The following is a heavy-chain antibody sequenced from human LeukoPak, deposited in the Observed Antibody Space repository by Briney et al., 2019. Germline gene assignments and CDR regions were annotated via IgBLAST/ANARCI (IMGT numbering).Heavy chain of an antibody. CDR1: GYSISSGYY. CDR3: ARGRTLWIRRGFDY. CDR2: IYHSGKS. D-gene: IGHD5-18*01. Sequence: PSETLSLTCSVSGYSISSGYYWDWIRQPPGKGLEWIASIYHSGKSYYNPSLESRVTISVDTSKNQISLKLRSVTAADTAVYYCARGRTLWIRRGFDYWGQGTLVTVSS. J-gene: IGHJ4*02. V-gene: IGHV4-38-2*02.